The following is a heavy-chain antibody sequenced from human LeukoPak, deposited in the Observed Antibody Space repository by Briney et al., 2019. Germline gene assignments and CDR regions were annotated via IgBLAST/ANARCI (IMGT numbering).Heavy chain of an antibody. D-gene: IGHD3-16*01. V-gene: IGHV1-3*04. CDR2: INTGNGNT. CDR1: GYTFTHYA. J-gene: IGHJ4*02. CDR3: ATRSASSYGGVFDF. Sequence: ASVMVSCKASGYTFTHYAMHWVRQAPGQSLEWMGWINTGNGNTKYSQKFQGRVTLARDTSANTAYMEVTSLRSEDTAVYYCATRSASSYGGVFDFWGQGSLVIASS.